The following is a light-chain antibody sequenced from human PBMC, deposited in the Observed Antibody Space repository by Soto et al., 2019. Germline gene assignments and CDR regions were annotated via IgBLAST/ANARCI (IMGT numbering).Light chain of an antibody. CDR2: DAS. CDR3: QQRSSWPSIT. Sequence: EIVLTQSPATLSFSPGERATLSCRASQSVSSNLAWYQQKPGQAPRLLIYDASKMATGIPARFSDSGFGTDFTLNISSLEPEDFSVYYCQQRSSWPSITLGQGTRLQIK. CDR1: QSVSSN. J-gene: IGKJ5*01. V-gene: IGKV3-11*01.